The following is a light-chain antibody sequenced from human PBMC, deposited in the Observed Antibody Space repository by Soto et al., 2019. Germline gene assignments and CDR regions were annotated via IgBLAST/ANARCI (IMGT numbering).Light chain of an antibody. J-gene: IGLJ3*02. Sequence: QSVLTQPPSASGTPGQRVTISCSGSSSNIGSNIVNWYQQLSGTAPKLLIYSRNQRPSGVPDRFSASKSGTSASLAISGLQSEDEADYYCETWDDSLTGVVFGGGTKLTVL. V-gene: IGLV1-44*01. CDR2: SRN. CDR1: SSNIGSNI. CDR3: ETWDDSLTGVV.